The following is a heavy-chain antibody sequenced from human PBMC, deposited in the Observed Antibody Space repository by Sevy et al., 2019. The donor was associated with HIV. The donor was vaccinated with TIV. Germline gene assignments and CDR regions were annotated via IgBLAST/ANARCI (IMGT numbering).Heavy chain of an antibody. Sequence: SETLSLTCPVSGGSISSYYCSWIRQSPGKGLEWIGYVYYIGNTNYNPSLKSRVTIAVDTSKNQFSLKLRSVTAADTAVYYCARDPIAEAAYYDYWGQGILVTVSS. D-gene: IGHD6-19*01. J-gene: IGHJ4*02. CDR3: ARDPIAEAAYYDY. CDR2: VYYIGNT. CDR1: GGSISSYY. V-gene: IGHV4-59*01.